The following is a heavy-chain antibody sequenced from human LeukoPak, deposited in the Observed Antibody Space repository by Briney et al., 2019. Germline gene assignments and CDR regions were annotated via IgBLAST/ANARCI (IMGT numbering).Heavy chain of an antibody. CDR2: ITWGRDNL. Sequence: GGSLRLSCAVSGFIFDDYAMHWVRQAPGKGLEWVSGITWGRDNLAYAASVKGRFTISRDNAKNSLYLQMNSLRAEDTAVYYCARDVRGFGNYWGQGTLVTVSS. CDR3: ARDVRGFGNY. V-gene: IGHV3-9*01. D-gene: IGHD3-16*01. J-gene: IGHJ4*02. CDR1: GFIFDDYA.